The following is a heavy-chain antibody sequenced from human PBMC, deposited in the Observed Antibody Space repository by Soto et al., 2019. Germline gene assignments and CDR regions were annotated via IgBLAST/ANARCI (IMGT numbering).Heavy chain of an antibody. V-gene: IGHV4-4*07. CDR2: IYTSGST. Sequence: TSETLSLTCTVSGGSISSYYWSWIRQPAGKGLEWIGRIYTSGSTNYNPSLKSRVTMSVDTSKNQFSLKLSSVTAADTAVYYCARVSGTGTTLMGWFDPWGQGTLVTVSS. CDR3: ARVSGTGTTLMGWFDP. CDR1: GGSISSYY. J-gene: IGHJ5*02. D-gene: IGHD1-7*01.